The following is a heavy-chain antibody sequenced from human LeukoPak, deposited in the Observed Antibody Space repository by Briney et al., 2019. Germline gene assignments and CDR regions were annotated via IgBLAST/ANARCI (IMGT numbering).Heavy chain of an antibody. Sequence: GGSLRLSCAASGFTFSSYSMNWVRQAPGKGLEWVSSISSSSSYIYYADSVKGRFTISRDNAKNSLYLQMNSLRAEDTAVYYCARVLCELSWFDPWGQGTLVTVSS. CDR3: ARVLCELSWFDP. CDR2: ISSSSSYI. V-gene: IGHV3-21*01. J-gene: IGHJ5*02. CDR1: GFTFSSYS. D-gene: IGHD1-26*01.